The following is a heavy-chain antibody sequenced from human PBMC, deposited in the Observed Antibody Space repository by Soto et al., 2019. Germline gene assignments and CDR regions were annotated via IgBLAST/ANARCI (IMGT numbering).Heavy chain of an antibody. CDR3: ARTHCSSTSCYRLDP. J-gene: IGHJ5*02. D-gene: IGHD2-2*02. V-gene: IGHV4-31*03. Sequence: PSETLSLTCTVSGGSISSGGYYWSWIRQHPGKGLEWIGYIYYSGSTYYNPSLKSRVTISVDTSKNQFSLKLSSVTAADTAVYYCARTHCSSTSCYRLDPWGQGTLVTVSS. CDR2: IYYSGST. CDR1: GGSISSGGYY.